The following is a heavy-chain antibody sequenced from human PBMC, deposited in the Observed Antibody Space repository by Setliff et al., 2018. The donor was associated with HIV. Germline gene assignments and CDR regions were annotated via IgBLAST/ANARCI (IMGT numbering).Heavy chain of an antibody. D-gene: IGHD3-22*01. CDR3: ARDHDSSAYTYFDY. CDR1: GYSFINYG. Sequence: SVKVSCKASGYSFINYGISWVRQAPGQGLEWMGGIIPILGIANYAQKFKGRVTITADKSTSTVYMELRSLRSEDTAVYYCARDHDSSAYTYFDYWGQGTLVTVSS. J-gene: IGHJ4*02. CDR2: IIPILGIA. V-gene: IGHV1-69*10.